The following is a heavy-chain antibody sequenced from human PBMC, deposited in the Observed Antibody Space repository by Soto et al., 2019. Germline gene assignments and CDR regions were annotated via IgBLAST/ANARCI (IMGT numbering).Heavy chain of an antibody. J-gene: IGHJ6*02. Sequence: SETLSLTCTVSGYPVSSGGYSWICIRQAPGKGLEWIGCIYHGGNSFYNPSLRSRVTISIDGSKNQFSLDLSSVTAADTAVYYCAVRLPWSDYKGVYYGLDVWGQGTTVTVSS. V-gene: IGHV4-30-2*01. CDR1: GYPVSSGGYS. D-gene: IGHD1-26*01. CDR3: AVRLPWSDYKGVYYGLDV. CDR2: IYHGGNS.